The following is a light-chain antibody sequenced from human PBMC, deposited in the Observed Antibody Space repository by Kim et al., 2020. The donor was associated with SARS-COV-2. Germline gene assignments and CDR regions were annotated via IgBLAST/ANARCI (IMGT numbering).Light chain of an antibody. V-gene: IGKV3-20*01. J-gene: IGKJ5*01. CDR3: QQYGNAPDT. CDR1: QSVRGSY. Sequence: PVERATLSCRASQSVRGSYLAWYQQQKPGQAPRLLIYGASSRATGIPDRFSGSGSGTDFTLTISRLEPEDFAVYYCQQYGNAPDTFGQGTRLEIK. CDR2: GAS.